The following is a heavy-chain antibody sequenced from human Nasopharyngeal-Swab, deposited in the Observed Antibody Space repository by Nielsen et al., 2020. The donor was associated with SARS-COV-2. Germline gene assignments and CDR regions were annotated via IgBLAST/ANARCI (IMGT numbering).Heavy chain of an antibody. D-gene: IGHD6-19*01. CDR1: GFTFSSYW. Sequence: GWSLRLSCAASGFTFSSYWMSWVRQAPGKGLEWVANIRQDESEKYYVDSVKGRFTISRDNAKNSLFLQMNSLRVADTAVYYCARLLEVGGTPLDYWGQGTLVSVSS. CDR3: ARLLEVGGTPLDY. V-gene: IGHV3-7*01. CDR2: IRQDESEK. J-gene: IGHJ4*02.